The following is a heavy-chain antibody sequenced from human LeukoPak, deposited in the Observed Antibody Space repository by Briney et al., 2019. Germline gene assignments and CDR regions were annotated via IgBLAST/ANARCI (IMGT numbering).Heavy chain of an antibody. CDR2: IYTSGST. V-gene: IGHV4-4*07. CDR3: ARDGTYSSFTQYYFDY. J-gene: IGHJ4*02. Sequence: SETLSLTCTVSGGSISSYYWSWIRQLAGKGLEWIGRIYTSGSTNYNPSLKSRVTMSVDTSKNQFSLKLSSVTAADTAVYYCARDGTYSSFTQYYFDYWGQGTLVTVSS. CDR1: GGSISSYY. D-gene: IGHD6-6*01.